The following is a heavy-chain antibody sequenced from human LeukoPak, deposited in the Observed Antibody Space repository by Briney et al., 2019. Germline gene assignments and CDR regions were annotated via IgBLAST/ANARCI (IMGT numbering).Heavy chain of an antibody. Sequence: SETLSLTCTVSGYSISSGYYWGWIRQPPGKGLEWIGSIYHSGSTYYNPSLKSRVTISVDTSKNQFSLKLSSVTAADTAVYYCARSPLGYWSGGSCYSVYYFDYWGQGTLVTVSS. CDR2: IYHSGST. J-gene: IGHJ4*02. D-gene: IGHD2-15*01. CDR3: ARSPLGYWSGGSCYSVYYFDY. V-gene: IGHV4-38-2*02. CDR1: GYSISSGYY.